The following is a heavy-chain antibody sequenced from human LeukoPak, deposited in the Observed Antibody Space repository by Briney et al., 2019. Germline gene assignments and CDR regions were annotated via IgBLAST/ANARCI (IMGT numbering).Heavy chain of an antibody. D-gene: IGHD4-17*01. Sequence: ASVKVSCKASGGTFSSYAISWVRQAPGQGLEWMGRIIPILGIANYAQKFQGRVTITADKSTSTAYMELSSLRSEDTAVYYCARAADPTSSDYGDSPYYYYGMDVWGQGTTVTVSS. V-gene: IGHV1-69*04. CDR3: ARAADPTSSDYGDSPYYYYGMDV. CDR2: IIPILGIA. CDR1: GGTFSSYA. J-gene: IGHJ6*02.